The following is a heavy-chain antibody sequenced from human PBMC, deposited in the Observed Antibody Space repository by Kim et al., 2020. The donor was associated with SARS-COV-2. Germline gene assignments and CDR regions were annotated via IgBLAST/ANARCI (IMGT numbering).Heavy chain of an antibody. CDR1: GFTFNSYA. CDR3: AKAPSTGVAGTDFDY. V-gene: IGHV3-23*01. Sequence: GGSLRLSCAASGFTFNSYAMSWVRQAPGKGLEWVSAISYSGGSTYYADSVKGRFTISRDKSKNTLYLQMNSLRAEDTAVYYCAKAPSTGVAGTDFDYWGQGTLLSVSS. CDR2: ISYSGGST. D-gene: IGHD6-19*01. J-gene: IGHJ4*02.